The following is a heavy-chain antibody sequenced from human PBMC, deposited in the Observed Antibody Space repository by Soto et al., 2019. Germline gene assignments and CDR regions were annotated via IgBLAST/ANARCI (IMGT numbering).Heavy chain of an antibody. CDR2: IYYSGST. J-gene: IGHJ5*02. V-gene: IGHV4-39*02. CDR3: AREERSQRDFRFLEWSLGMFNP. CDR1: GGSISSSRYY. D-gene: IGHD3-3*01. Sequence: PSETLSLTCTVSGGSISSSRYYWGWIRQPPGKGLEGIGSIYYSGSTYYNPSLKSRVTISVDTSTNQFSLKLSSVTGTDTAVYYSAREERSQRDFRFLEWSLGMFNPWGPGTLVTVSS.